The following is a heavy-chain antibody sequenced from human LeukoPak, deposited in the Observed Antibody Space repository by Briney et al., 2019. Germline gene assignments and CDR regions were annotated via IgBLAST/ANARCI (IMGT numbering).Heavy chain of an antibody. CDR2: LSGSGGDT. V-gene: IGHV3-23*01. D-gene: IGHD2-2*01. J-gene: IGHJ4*02. CDR1: GFTFDDYA. CDR3: AKDPYGTRYFDY. Sequence: GRSLRLSCAASGFTFDDYAMHWVRQAPGKGLEWVSSLSGSGGDTYYADSVKGRFTISRDNSKNTVYLQMNSLRAEDTAVYYCAKDPYGTRYFDYWGQGTLVTVSS.